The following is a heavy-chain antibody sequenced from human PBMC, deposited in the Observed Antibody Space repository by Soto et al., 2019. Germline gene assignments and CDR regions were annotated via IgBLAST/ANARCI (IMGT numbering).Heavy chain of an antibody. CDR1: GYTFTSYY. CDR2: INPSGGST. CDR3: ASPHSGSYSASPRYYYGMDV. J-gene: IGHJ6*02. Sequence: ASVKVSCKASGYTFTSYYMHWVRQAPGQGLEWMGIINPSGGSTSYAQKFQGRVTMTRDTSMSTVYMELSSLRSEDTAVYYCASPHSGSYSASPRYYYGMDVWGQGTTVTVSS. D-gene: IGHD1-26*01. V-gene: IGHV1-46*01.